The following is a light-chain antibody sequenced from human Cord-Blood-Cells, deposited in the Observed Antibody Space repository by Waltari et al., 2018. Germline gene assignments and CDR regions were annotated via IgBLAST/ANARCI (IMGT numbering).Light chain of an antibody. J-gene: IGKJ2*01. CDR2: AAS. CDR3: QQSYSTPYT. CDR1: QSICSY. V-gene: IGKV1-39*01. Sequence: DIQMTQSPSSLSASVGDRVTITCRASQSICSYLNWYQQKPGKAPKLLIYAASSLQSGVPSRFRGSGSRTDFTLTISSLQPEDFATYYCQQSYSTPYTFGQGTKLEIK.